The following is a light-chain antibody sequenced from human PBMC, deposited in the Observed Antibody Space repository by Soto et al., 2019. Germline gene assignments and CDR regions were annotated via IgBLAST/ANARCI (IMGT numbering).Light chain of an antibody. CDR3: QQYDIYPYT. J-gene: IGKJ2*01. CDR1: QSLRGW. CDR2: DGS. V-gene: IGKV1-5*01. Sequence: QTIQYHSTLPASVGDRVTITCRASQSLRGWLAWYQQKPGKAPRLLIYDGSSLQSGVPSRFSGRGSGTGFTLTINGLQPDDFAFYYCQQYDIYPYTFGQGTKVDIK.